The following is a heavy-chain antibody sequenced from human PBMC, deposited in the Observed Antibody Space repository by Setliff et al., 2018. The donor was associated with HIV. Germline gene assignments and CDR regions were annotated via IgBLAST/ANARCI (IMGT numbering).Heavy chain of an antibody. CDR1: GFTFDISD. CDR2: ISSGGIIK. J-gene: IGHJ4*02. CDR3: AKNFYSSPWSPLDY. V-gene: IGHV3-23*01. D-gene: IGHD6-19*01. Sequence: LRLSCATSGFTFDISDMSWVRQAPGKGLEWVSSISSGGIIKKYSGSVKGRFTISRDNSNDTVYLQMSSLRAEDTAVYYCAKNFYSSPWSPLDYWGQGTLVTVSS.